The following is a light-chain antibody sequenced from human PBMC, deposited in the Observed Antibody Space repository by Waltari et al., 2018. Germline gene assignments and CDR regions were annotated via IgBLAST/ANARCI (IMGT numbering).Light chain of an antibody. CDR2: SND. CDR3: AAWDDSLDGHVV. V-gene: IGLV1-44*01. CDR1: SSNIGSNP. J-gene: IGLJ2*01. Sequence: QSVLTQPPSASGTPGHRVTISCSGTSSNIGSNPVNWYQQLPGTAPKLLIYSNDQRPSGVPDRVSGSKSGTSASLAISGLQSEDEADYYCAAWDDSLDGHVVFGGGTKVTVL.